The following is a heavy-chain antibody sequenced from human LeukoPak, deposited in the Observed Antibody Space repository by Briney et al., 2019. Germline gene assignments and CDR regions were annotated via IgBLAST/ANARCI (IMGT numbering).Heavy chain of an antibody. Sequence: GGSLRLSCAASGFTFTNYAMHWVRQAPGKGLEWVAVISYDGSNKYYADSVKGRFTISRDNSKNTLFLQMNSLRAEDTAVYYCAKARTYYYDSSRYYFDYWGQGTLATVSS. V-gene: IGHV3-30*18. CDR2: ISYDGSNK. D-gene: IGHD3-22*01. CDR1: GFTFTNYA. CDR3: AKARTYYYDSSRYYFDY. J-gene: IGHJ4*02.